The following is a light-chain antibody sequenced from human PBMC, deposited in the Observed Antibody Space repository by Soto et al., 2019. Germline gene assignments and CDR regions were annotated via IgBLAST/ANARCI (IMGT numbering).Light chain of an antibody. CDR2: GAS. V-gene: IGKV3-15*01. Sequence: VMTQSPATLSVSPGERATLSCRASQSVSSSDLAWYHQKPGQAPRLLIYGASTRATGIPARFSGSGSGTEFTLTINSLQSEDFAVYYCQQYNNWPRTFGQGTKV. J-gene: IGKJ1*01. CDR1: QSVSSSD. CDR3: QQYNNWPRT.